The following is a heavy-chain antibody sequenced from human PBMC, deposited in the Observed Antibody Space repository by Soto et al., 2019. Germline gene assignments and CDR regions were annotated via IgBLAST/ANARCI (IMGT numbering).Heavy chain of an antibody. V-gene: IGHV1-18*01. CDR3: ARGVRVSAYLDYYMDV. J-gene: IGHJ6*03. D-gene: IGHD3-10*02. CDR2: INPDNGDT. CDR1: GYTFSNFG. Sequence: QVQLVQSGAEVKKPGASLKVSCKASGYTFSNFGVSWVRQAPGQGLEWIGWINPDNGDTNYGQKLQGGATMTTDTFTNTAYMEVRGLRSADTAVYYCARGVRVSAYLDYYMDVWGEGTRVTVSS.